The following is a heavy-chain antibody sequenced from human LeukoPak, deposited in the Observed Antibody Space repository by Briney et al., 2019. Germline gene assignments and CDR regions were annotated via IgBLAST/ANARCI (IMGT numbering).Heavy chain of an antibody. V-gene: IGHV1-2*06. CDR3: ARGHYYDSSGYRLGG. Sequence: ASVKASCTASGYTFTGYYMHWVRQAPGQGLEWMGRINPNSGGTNYAQKFQGRVTMTRDTSISTAYMELSRLRSDDTAVYYCARGHYYDSSGYRLGGWGQGTLVTVSS. D-gene: IGHD3-22*01. CDR1: GYTFTGYY. CDR2: INPNSGGT. J-gene: IGHJ4*02.